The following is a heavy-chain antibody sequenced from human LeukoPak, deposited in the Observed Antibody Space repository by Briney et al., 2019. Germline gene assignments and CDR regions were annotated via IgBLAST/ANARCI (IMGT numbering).Heavy chain of an antibody. CDR3: ARGDYYYYGMDV. CDR2: IYYGGST. CDR1: GGSISSYY. V-gene: IGHV4-59*01. J-gene: IGHJ6*02. Sequence: SETLSLTCTVSGGSISSYYWSWIRQPPGKGLEWIGYIYYGGSTNYNPSLKSRVTISVDTSKNQFSLKLSSVTAADTAVYYCARGDYYYYGMDVWGQGTTVTVSS.